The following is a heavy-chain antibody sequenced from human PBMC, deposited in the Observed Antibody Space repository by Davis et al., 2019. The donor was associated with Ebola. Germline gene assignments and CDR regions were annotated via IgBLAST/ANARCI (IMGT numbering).Heavy chain of an antibody. D-gene: IGHD2-8*01. CDR3: ARVRDYCTNGVCLGDYYYGMDV. V-gene: IGHV3-64*01. J-gene: IGHJ6*02. CDR2: TSSNGGST. CDR1: GFTFSSYA. Sequence: PGGSLRLSCAASGFTFSSYAMHWVRQAPGKGLEYVSATSSNGGSTYYANSVKGRFTISRDNSKNTLYLQMGSLRAEDMAVYYCARVRDYCTNGVCLGDYYYGMDVWGQGTTVTVSS.